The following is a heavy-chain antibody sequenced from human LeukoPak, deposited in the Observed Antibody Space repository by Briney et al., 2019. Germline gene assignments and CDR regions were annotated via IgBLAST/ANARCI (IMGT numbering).Heavy chain of an antibody. D-gene: IGHD3-10*01. Sequence: QPGRSLRLSCAASGFTFSSYATHWVRQAPGKGLEWVAVISYDGSNKYYAGSVKGRFTISRDNSKNTLYLQMNSLRPEDTAVYYCARDREFRSYSLGIDHWGQGTLVTVSS. CDR1: GFTFSSYA. CDR2: ISYDGSNK. J-gene: IGHJ4*02. CDR3: ARDREFRSYSLGIDH. V-gene: IGHV3-30-3*01.